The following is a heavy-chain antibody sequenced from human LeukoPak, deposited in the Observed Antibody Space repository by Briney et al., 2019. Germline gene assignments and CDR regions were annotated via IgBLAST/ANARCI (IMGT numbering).Heavy chain of an antibody. J-gene: IGHJ6*03. CDR3: ARDGIAVAFYYYYYYMDV. V-gene: IGHV3-21*01. CDR1: GFTFSSYS. Sequence: TGGSLRLSCAASGFTFSSYSMNWVRQAPGKGLEWVSSISSSSSYIYYADSVKGRFTISRDNAKNSLYLQMNSLRAEDTAVYYCARDGIAVAFYYYYYYMDVWGKGTTVTVSS. D-gene: IGHD6-19*01. CDR2: ISSSSSYI.